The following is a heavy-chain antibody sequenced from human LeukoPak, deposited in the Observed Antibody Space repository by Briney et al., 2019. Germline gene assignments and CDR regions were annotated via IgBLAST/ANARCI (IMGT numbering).Heavy chain of an antibody. D-gene: IGHD6-19*01. CDR2: IHYSGRT. V-gene: IGHV4-31*03. J-gene: IGHJ6*02. CDR3: ARDQQITVAGTVHYYGMDV. Sequence: SETLSLTCTVSGGSITSGGNYWSWIRQHPGKGLEWLGNIHYSGRTYYNPPLKIRVTISVDTSKNPFSLKLSSVTAADTAVYYCARDQQITVAGTVHYYGMDVWGQGTTVTVSS. CDR1: GGSITSGGNY.